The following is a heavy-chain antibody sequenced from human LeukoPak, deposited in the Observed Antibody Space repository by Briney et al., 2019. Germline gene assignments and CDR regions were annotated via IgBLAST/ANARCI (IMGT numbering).Heavy chain of an antibody. CDR1: GGSINGFY. V-gene: IGHV4-59*08. D-gene: IGHD6-13*01. J-gene: IGHJ5*02. CDR3: AGLHFAAAEEFDP. Sequence: PSESLSLACTLSGGSINGFYWSWIRQPPGRGLGWNGYIYYSGRHDNHPSLRGQSTLPVNRPKTQSTLKMNALTATTTAMYYCAGLHFAAAEEFDPWGQGTLVTVSS. CDR2: IYYSGRH.